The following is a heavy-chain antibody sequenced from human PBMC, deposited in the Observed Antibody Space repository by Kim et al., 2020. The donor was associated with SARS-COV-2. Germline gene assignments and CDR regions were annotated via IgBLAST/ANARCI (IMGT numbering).Heavy chain of an antibody. V-gene: IGHV1-69*13. J-gene: IGHJ6*02. CDR1: GGTFSSYA. CDR2: IIPIFGTA. CDR3: ARDQYCSGGSCYSYYYYGMDV. D-gene: IGHD2-15*01. Sequence: SVKVSCKASGGTFSSYAISWVRQAPGQGLEWMGGIIPIFGTANYAQKFQGRVTITADESTSTAYMELSSLRSEDTAVYYCARDQYCSGGSCYSYYYYGMDVWGQGTTVTVSS.